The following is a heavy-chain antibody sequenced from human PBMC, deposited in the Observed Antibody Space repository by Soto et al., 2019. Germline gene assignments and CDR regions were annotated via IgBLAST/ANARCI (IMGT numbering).Heavy chain of an antibody. Sequence: SETLSLTCAVYGGSFSGYYWSWIRQPPGKGLEWIGEINHSGSTNYNPSLKSRVAISVDTSKNQFSLKLSSVTAADTAVYYCARIPLQWWGEYDNWFDPWGQGTLVTVSS. CDR1: GGSFSGYY. CDR2: INHSGST. J-gene: IGHJ5*02. CDR3: ARIPLQWWGEYDNWFDP. D-gene: IGHD2-15*01. V-gene: IGHV4-34*01.